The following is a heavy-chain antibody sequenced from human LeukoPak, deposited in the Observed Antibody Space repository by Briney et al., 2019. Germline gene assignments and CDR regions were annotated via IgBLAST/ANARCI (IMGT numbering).Heavy chain of an antibody. D-gene: IGHD5-12*01. CDR2: MYYSGST. J-gene: IGHJ5*02. V-gene: IGHV4-39*07. CDR3: AREVATIYNWFDP. CDR1: GGSITSGSYY. Sequence: SETLSLTCTVSGGSITSGSYYWGWVPPPPGKGLEGIVCMYYSGSTYYNPSLKSRLTMSVDTSKNQFSLRLSSVTAADTAVYYCAREVATIYNWFDPWGQGTLVTVSS.